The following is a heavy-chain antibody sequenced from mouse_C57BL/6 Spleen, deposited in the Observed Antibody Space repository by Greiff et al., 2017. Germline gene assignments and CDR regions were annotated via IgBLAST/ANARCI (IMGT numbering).Heavy chain of an antibody. CDR2: IYPGSGST. V-gene: IGHV1-55*01. D-gene: IGHD1-1*01. J-gene: IGHJ2*01. Sequence: QVQLQQPGAELVKPGASVKMSCKASGYTFTSYWITWVKQRPGQGLQWIGDIYPGSGSTNYNEKFKSKATLTVDTSSSTAYMQLSSLTSEDSAVYYCARCLTTVVARGFDYWGQGTTLTVSS. CDR1: GYTFTSYW. CDR3: ARCLTTVVARGFDY.